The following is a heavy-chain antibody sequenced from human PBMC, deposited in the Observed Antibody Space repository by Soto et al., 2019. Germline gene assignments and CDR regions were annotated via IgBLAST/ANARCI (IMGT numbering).Heavy chain of an antibody. Sequence: QVQLQQWGAGLLKPSETLSLTCAVYGGSFSGYYWSWIRQPPGKGLEWIGEINHSGSTNYNPSLTSRVTTSVDTSKHQFSLKLSSVTAADTAVYYCARGTTMVRGVIFDYWGQGTLVTVSS. V-gene: IGHV4-34*01. CDR2: INHSGST. D-gene: IGHD3-10*01. J-gene: IGHJ4*02. CDR3: ARGTTMVRGVIFDY. CDR1: GGSFSGYY.